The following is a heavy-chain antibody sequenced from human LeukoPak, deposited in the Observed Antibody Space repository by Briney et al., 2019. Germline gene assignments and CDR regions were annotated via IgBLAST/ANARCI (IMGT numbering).Heavy chain of an antibody. J-gene: IGHJ4*02. Sequence: PGGSLRLSCAASGFTFSSYEMNCVRQAPGKGRKWFSYISSSSSTIYYADSVKCRFTISRDNAKNSLYLQMNSLRAEDTAVYYCARGRGLPGPLDYWGQGTLVTVSS. CDR3: ARGRGLPGPLDY. V-gene: IGHV3-48*03. CDR1: GFTFSSYE. CDR2: ISSSSSTI. D-gene: IGHD3-10*01.